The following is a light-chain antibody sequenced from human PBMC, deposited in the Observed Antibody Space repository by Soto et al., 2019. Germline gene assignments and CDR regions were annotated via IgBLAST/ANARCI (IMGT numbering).Light chain of an antibody. CDR1: ESIRSW. J-gene: IGKJ1*01. Sequence: DIQMTQLPSSLSASVGDGVTTTCRASESIRSWLAWYPPKPGKAPKLLIYKASSLEGGDPSRTSGSGSGTEFTLTIGSLQPDDFATYYCQQYYTYPKTFGQGTKVDI. CDR2: KAS. V-gene: IGKV1-5*03. CDR3: QQYYTYPKT.